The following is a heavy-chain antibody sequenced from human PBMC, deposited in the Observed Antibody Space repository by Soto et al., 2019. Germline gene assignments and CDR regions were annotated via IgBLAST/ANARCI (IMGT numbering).Heavy chain of an antibody. CDR3: ARSTAAAGNVWFDP. CDR1: GFTFDDYG. V-gene: IGHV3-20*04. CDR2: INWNGGST. J-gene: IGHJ5*02. Sequence: GGSLRLSCAASGFTFDDYGMSWVRQAPGKGLEWVSGINWNGGSTGYADSVKGRFTISRDNAKNSLYLQMNSLRAEDTALYYCARSTAAAGNVWFDPWGQGTLVTVSS. D-gene: IGHD6-13*01.